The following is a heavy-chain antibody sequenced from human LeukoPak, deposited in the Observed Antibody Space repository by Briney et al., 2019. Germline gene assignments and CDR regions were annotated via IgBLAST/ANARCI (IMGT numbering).Heavy chain of an antibody. V-gene: IGHV3-21*01. CDR3: ARDLGSVYAYSNYGSSSDY. CDR1: GFSFSSYT. CDR2: ISGSSYYI. Sequence: PGGSLRLSCAASGFSFSSYTVNWVRQAPGKGLEWVSSISGSSYYIYYADSVRGRFTISRDNAENSAYLQMNSLRAEDTAVYYCARDLGSVYAYSNYGSSSDYWGQGTLVTVSS. D-gene: IGHD4-11*01. J-gene: IGHJ4*02.